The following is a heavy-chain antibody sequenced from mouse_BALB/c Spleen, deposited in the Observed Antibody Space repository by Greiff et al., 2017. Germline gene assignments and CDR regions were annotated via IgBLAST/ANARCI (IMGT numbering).Heavy chain of an antibody. CDR3: ARHDGNHPFAY. CDR2: ISSGSSTI. Sequence: EVKVVESGGGLVQPGGSRKLSCAASGFTFSSFGMHWVRQAPEKGLEWVAYISSGSSTIYYADTVKGRFTISRDHPKNTLFLQMTSLRSEDTAMYYCARHDGNHPFAYWGQGTLVTVSA. J-gene: IGHJ3*01. D-gene: IGHD2-1*01. V-gene: IGHV5-17*02. CDR1: GFTFSSFG.